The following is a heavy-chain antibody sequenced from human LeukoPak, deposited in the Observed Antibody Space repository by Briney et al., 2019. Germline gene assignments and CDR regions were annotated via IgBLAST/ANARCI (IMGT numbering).Heavy chain of an antibody. D-gene: IGHD6-19*01. CDR1: GFTFGEYG. CDR2: ITWDGGST. Sequence: GGSLRLSCVGSGFTFGEYGMHWVRQVPGKGLEWVSHITWDGGSTYYAGSVKGRFTISRDNSKNSLYLQMNSLGAEDTALYYCTKDIHIGHGSGWPESWGQGTLVTVSS. V-gene: IGHV3-43D*03. CDR3: TKDIHIGHGSGWPES. J-gene: IGHJ5*02.